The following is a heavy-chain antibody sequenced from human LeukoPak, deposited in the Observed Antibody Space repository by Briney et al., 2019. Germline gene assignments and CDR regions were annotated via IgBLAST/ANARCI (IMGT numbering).Heavy chain of an antibody. D-gene: IGHD6-19*01. CDR3: ARDLTGAVAEHYFDY. Sequence: PSETLSLTCTVSGGSISSGGYYWSWIRQHPGKGLEWIGYIYYSGSTYYNPSLKSRVTISVDTSKNQFSLKLSSVTAADTAVYYCARDLTGAVAEHYFDYWGQGTLVTVSS. CDR1: GGSISSGGYY. V-gene: IGHV4-31*03. CDR2: IYYSGST. J-gene: IGHJ4*02.